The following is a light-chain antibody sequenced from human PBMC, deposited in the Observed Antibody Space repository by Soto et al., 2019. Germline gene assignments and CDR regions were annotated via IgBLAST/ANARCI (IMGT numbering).Light chain of an antibody. CDR1: SSDVGGYNY. J-gene: IGLJ3*02. Sequence: QSALTQPPSASGSPGQSVTISCTGTSSDVGGYNYVSWYQQYPGKAPKIMIYEVSERPSGVPVRFSGSKSGNTASLTVSGLQSEDEADYYCSSSAGTNNLVFGGGTKLT. V-gene: IGLV2-8*01. CDR3: SSSAGTNNLV. CDR2: EVS.